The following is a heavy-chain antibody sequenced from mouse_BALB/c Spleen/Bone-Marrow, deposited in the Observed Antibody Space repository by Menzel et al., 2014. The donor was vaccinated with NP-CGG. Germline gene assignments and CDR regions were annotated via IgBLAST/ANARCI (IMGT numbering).Heavy chain of an antibody. D-gene: IGHD1-1*02. CDR2: ISYSGST. J-gene: IGHJ2*01. CDR3: ARLGGYGPYFDY. CDR1: GDSITSGY. V-gene: IGHV3-8*02. Sequence: VHVKQSGPSLVKPSQTLSLTCSVTGDSITSGYWNWIRKFPGNKLEYMGYISYSGSTYFNPSHKSRISITRDKSKNQYYLQLDSVPTADTAAYYCARLGGYGPYFDYWGQGTPLTVSS.